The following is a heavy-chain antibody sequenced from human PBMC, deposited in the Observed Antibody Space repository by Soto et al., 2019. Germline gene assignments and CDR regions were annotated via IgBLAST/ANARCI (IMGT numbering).Heavy chain of an antibody. V-gene: IGHV1-18*01. CDR2: ISAYNGNT. J-gene: IGHJ4*02. CDR3: ARGSLRYFDWLSEQFDY. Sequence: APVEVSCKASGYTFTSYGISWVRQAHGQGLEWMGWISAYNGNTNYAQKLQGRVTMTTDTSTSTAYMELRSLRSDDTAVYYCARGSLRYFDWLSEQFDYWGQGTLVTVSS. CDR1: GYTFTSYG. D-gene: IGHD3-9*01.